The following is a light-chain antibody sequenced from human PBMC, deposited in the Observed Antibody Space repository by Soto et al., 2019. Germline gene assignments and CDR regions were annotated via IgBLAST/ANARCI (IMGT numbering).Light chain of an antibody. J-gene: IGKJ5*01. CDR2: AAY. CDR1: QSISSW. CDR3: QQGDSFPIT. V-gene: IGKV1-12*01. Sequence: DIQMTQSPSSVSASVGDRVTITCRASQSISSWLAWYQQKPGTVPKLLIYAAYSLQSGVPSRFSGSGAGTEFTLTITSLQPEDFGTYYCQQGDSFPITFGQGTRLEIK.